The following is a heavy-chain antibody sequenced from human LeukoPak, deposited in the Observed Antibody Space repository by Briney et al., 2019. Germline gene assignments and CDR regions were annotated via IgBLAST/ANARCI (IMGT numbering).Heavy chain of an antibody. J-gene: IGHJ4*02. CDR3: ARGRDSSGYYYAHYYFDY. CDR1: GGSLSSYY. D-gene: IGHD3-22*01. V-gene: IGHV4-59*01. CDR2: IYYSGST. Sequence: SETLSLTCTVSGGSLSSYYWSWIRRPPGKGPEWMGGIYYSGSTNYNASPKSRVTISVDTSTIQFSLKPSSVSAADTAVYYCARGRDSSGYYYAHYYFDYWGQGTLVTVSS.